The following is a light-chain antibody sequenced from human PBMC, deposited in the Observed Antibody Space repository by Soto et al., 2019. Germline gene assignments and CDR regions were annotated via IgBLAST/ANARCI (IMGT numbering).Light chain of an antibody. CDR1: QSVSSTY. J-gene: IGKJ5*01. Sequence: EIVLTQSPGTLSLSPGERATLSCRSSQSVSSTYLIWYQQKPGQAPRLLIYGASSRATGVPDRFSGGGSATAFTLTTSRLEPEDFAVYYCQHFVNSLPWTVGPVTRLEIK. CDR2: GAS. V-gene: IGKV3-20*01. CDR3: QHFVNSLPWT.